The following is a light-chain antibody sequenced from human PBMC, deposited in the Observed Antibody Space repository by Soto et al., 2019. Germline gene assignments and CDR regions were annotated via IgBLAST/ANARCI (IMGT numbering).Light chain of an antibody. CDR2: GAS. V-gene: IGKV3-15*01. CDR3: QQLNSHPRT. J-gene: IGKJ2*01. Sequence: EVVMTQSPATLSVSPGERVTLSCTASQSVSGNLVWYQQKPGQAPRLLIHGASTRATDIPARFSGSGSGTEFTLTISSLQPEDFATYYCQQLNSHPRTFGQGTKLEIK. CDR1: QSVSGN.